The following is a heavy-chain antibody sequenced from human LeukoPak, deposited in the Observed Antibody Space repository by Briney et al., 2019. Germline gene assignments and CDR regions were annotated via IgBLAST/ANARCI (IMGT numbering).Heavy chain of an antibody. CDR3: ASAGVYYGSGSYYLSFDY. D-gene: IGHD3-10*01. Sequence: SETLSLTCTVSGGSLSSYYWSWIRQPPGKGLEWIGYIYYSGSTNYNPSLKSRVTISVDTSKNQFSVKLSSVTAADTAVYYCASAGVYYGSGSYYLSFDYWGQGTLVTVSS. V-gene: IGHV4-59*01. J-gene: IGHJ4*02. CDR1: GGSLSSYY. CDR2: IYYSGST.